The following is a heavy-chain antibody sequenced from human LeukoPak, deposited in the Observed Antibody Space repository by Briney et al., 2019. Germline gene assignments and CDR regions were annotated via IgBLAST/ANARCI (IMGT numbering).Heavy chain of an antibody. CDR3: ARESYSSSWYGDYFDY. J-gene: IGHJ4*02. CDR1: GGSFSGYY. D-gene: IGHD6-13*01. Sequence: SETLSLTCAVYGGSFSGYYWSWIRQPPGKGLEWIGEINHSGSTTYNPSPKSRVTISVDTSKNQFSLKLSSVTAADTAVYYCARESYSSSWYGDYFDYWGQGTLVTVSS. CDR2: INHSGST. V-gene: IGHV4-34*01.